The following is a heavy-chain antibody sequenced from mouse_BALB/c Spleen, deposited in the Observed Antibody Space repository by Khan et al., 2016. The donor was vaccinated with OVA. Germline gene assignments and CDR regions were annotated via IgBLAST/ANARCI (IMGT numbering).Heavy chain of an antibody. Sequence: VQLQQSGAELARPGASVKLSCKASGYTFTSYWMQWVKQRPGQGLEWIGAIYPGDGNTRYTQKFKGKATLTADKSSSTAYMQLSSVASEDSAVYYCARGGITTGYFDFWGQGTTLTVSS. CDR2: IYPGDGNT. J-gene: IGHJ2*01. D-gene: IGHD2-4*01. CDR3: ARGGITTGYFDF. CDR1: GYTFTSYW. V-gene: IGHV1-87*01.